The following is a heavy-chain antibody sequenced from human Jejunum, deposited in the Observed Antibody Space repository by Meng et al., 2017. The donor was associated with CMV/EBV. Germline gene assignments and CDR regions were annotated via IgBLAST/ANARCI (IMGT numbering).Heavy chain of an antibody. CDR1: FTTYS. CDR2: ISYAGIIE. Sequence: FTTYSMHWVRQAPGKGLGWLAVISYAGIIEYYTDSVKGRFTISRDNSKNTLYLQMNSLRGDDTAFYYCARGRVSYTTWSPQAFWGQGTLVTVSS. V-gene: IGHV3-30-3*01. CDR3: ARGRVSYTTWSPQAF. J-gene: IGHJ4*02. D-gene: IGHD2-2*02.